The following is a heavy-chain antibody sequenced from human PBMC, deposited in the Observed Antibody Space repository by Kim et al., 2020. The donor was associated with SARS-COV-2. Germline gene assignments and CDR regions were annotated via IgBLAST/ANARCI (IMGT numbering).Heavy chain of an antibody. V-gene: IGHV3-30*07. Sequence: VKGRFTISRDNSKKTLNLQMNSLRAEDTAVYYCASARTYYYDSSGYYQLDYWGQGTLVTVSS. D-gene: IGHD3-22*01. J-gene: IGHJ4*02. CDR3: ASARTYYYDSSGYYQLDY.